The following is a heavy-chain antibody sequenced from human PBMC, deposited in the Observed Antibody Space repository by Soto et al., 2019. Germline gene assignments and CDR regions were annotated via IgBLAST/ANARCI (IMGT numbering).Heavy chain of an antibody. CDR1: GGSISSGGYY. CDR3: ARVVTGTTPFDI. J-gene: IGHJ3*02. CDR2: IYYSGST. Sequence: TLSLTCTVSGGSISSGGYYWSWIRQHPGKGLEWIGYIYYSGSTYYNPSLKSRVTISVDTSKNQFSLKLSSVTAADTAVYYCARVVTGTTPFDIWGQGTMVTVSS. V-gene: IGHV4-31*03. D-gene: IGHD1-20*01.